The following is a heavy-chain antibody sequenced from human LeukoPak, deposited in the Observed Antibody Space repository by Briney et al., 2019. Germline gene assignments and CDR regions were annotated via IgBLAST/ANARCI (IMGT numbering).Heavy chain of an antibody. CDR3: ARTGDWLQLWYFDS. D-gene: IGHD5-24*01. V-gene: IGHV3-7*01. J-gene: IGHJ4*02. CDR2: IKKDGSEK. Sequence: GGSLRLSCAASGFTFSNYWMSWVRQAPGKGLEWVANIKKDGSEKKYVDSVKGRFTISRDNAKNSLYLQMNNLRAEDTAVYYCARTGDWLQLWYFDSWGQGTLVTVSS. CDR1: GFTFSNYW.